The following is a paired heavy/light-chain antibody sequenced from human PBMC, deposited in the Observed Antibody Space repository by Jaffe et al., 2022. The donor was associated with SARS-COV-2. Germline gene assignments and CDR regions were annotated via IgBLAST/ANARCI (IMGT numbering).Heavy chain of an antibody. D-gene: IGHD3-22*01. V-gene: IGHV6-1*01. J-gene: IGHJ4*02. Sequence: QVQLQQSGPGLVKPSQTLSLTCAISGDSVSSNSAAWNWIRQSPSRGLEWLGRTYHRSQWYDDYALFLKGRITVSPDTSKNQISLRLNSVTPEDTAVYYCARQAYDSTAYGGIDYWGQGTLVTVSS. CDR3: ARQAYDSTAYGGIDY. CDR2: TYHRSQWYD. CDR1: GDSVSSNSAA.
Light chain of an antibody. CDR2: LGS. Sequence: DIVMTQSPLSLPVTPGEPASISCRSSQSLLHSNGYNYLDWYLQKPGQSPQLLIYLGSNRASGVPDRFSGSGSGTDFTLKISRMEAEDVGLYYCMQAIQTPRTFGQGTKVEIK. CDR3: MQAIQTPRT. J-gene: IGKJ1*01. V-gene: IGKV2-28*01. CDR1: QSLLHSNGYNY.